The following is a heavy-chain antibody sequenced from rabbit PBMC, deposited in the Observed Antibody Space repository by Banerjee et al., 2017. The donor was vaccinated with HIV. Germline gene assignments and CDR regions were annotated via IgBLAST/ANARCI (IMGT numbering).Heavy chain of an antibody. V-gene: IGHV1S40*01. D-gene: IGHD6-1*01. CDR2: IYAGSSGST. J-gene: IGHJ3*01. CDR3: ARGAGYAGYGYATPTRLDL. Sequence: QSLEESGGDLVKPGASLTLTCTASGFSFSSSYYMCWVRQAPGTGLEWIACIYAGSSGSTYYASWAKGRFTISKTSSTTVTLQMTSLTAADTATYFCARGAGYAGYGYATPTRLDLWGQGTLVTVS. CDR1: GFSFSSSYY.